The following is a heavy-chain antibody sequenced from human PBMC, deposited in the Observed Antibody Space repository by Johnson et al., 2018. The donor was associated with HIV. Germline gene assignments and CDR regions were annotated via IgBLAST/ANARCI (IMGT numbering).Heavy chain of an antibody. CDR1: GFTFSSYA. V-gene: IGHV3-30-3*01. CDR3: AKVGHCRGDCNFEVLEDLFDV. D-gene: IGHD2-21*02. CDR2: ISYDGANK. J-gene: IGHJ3*01. Sequence: QVQLVESGGGLVQPGGSLRLSCAASGFTFSSYAMHWVRQAPGKGLEWVAVISYDGANKYYADSVRGRFTISSDNSRNTLFLQMDSLKTEDTAVFYCAKVGHCRGDCNFEVLEDLFDVWGRGTMVTVSS.